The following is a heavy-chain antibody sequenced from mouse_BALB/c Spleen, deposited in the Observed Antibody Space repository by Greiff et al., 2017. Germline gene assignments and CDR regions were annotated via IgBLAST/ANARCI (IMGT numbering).Heavy chain of an antibody. Sequence: QVTLKESGPGILQPSQTLSLTCSFSGFSLSTSGMGVSWIRQPSGKGLEWLAHIYWDDDKRYNPSLKSRLTISKDTSSNQVFLKITSVDTADTATYYCARRGVYAMDYWGQGTSVTVSS. CDR1: GFSLSTSGMG. CDR2: IYWDDDK. J-gene: IGHJ4*01. CDR3: ARRGVYAMDY. V-gene: IGHV8-12*01.